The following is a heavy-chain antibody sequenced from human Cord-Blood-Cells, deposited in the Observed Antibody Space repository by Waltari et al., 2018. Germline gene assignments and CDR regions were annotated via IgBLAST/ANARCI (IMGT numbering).Heavy chain of an antibody. CDR1: GGTYSSYA. Sequence: QVQLVQSGAAVKKPGSSVKVSCKASGGTYSSYAVSWVRQATGQGLEWMGGIIPIFGTANYAQKFQGRVTITADESTSTAYMELSSLRSEDTAVYYCARVYCSSTSCPYYYYGMDVWGQGTTVTVSS. CDR3: ARVYCSSTSCPYYYYGMDV. CDR2: IIPIFGTA. J-gene: IGHJ6*02. D-gene: IGHD2-2*01. V-gene: IGHV1-69*12.